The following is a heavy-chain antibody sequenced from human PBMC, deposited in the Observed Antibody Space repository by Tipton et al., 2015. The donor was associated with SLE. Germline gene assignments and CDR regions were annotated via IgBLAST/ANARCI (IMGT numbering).Heavy chain of an antibody. J-gene: IGHJ4*02. CDR2: ISDTGSFT. CDR3: AKVPDETVDY. D-gene: IGHD2-21*02. Sequence: SLRLSCAASGFTFSSYNMNWVRQAPGKGLQYVSGISDTGSFTHYTDSVKGRFTISRDKSKNILFLQMSSLRDEDTAVYYCAKVPDETVDYWGQGTLVTVSS. V-gene: IGHV3-64D*06. CDR1: GFTFSSYN.